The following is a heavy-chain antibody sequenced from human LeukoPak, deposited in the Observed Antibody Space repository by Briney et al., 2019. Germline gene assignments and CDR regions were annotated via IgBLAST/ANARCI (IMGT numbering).Heavy chain of an antibody. Sequence: PGGSMRLSCAASGFIFTDYWMHWVRQGPGKELVWVARISGDGRGTTYADSVKGRFTISRDNAKNSLYLQMNSLRAEDTALYYCAKDIDSSGYKQGPDYWGQGTLVTVSS. J-gene: IGHJ4*02. D-gene: IGHD3-22*01. V-gene: IGHV3-74*01. CDR2: ISGDGRGT. CDR3: AKDIDSSGYKQGPDY. CDR1: GFIFTDYW.